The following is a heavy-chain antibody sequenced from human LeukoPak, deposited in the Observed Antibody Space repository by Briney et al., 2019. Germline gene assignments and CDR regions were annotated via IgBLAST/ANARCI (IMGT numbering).Heavy chain of an antibody. D-gene: IGHD2-15*01. Sequence: HPGGSLRLSCAAFGFNFNTYAVHWVRQAPGEGLVWVSRLNRDGSSTRYADSVKGRFTISRDNAKNTVYMEMNSLRPEDTAVYYCARPYCSGGSCYYFFDLWGQGTLVTVSS. CDR3: ARPYCSGGSCYYFFDL. CDR2: LNRDGSST. J-gene: IGHJ4*02. CDR1: GFNFNTYA. V-gene: IGHV3-74*01.